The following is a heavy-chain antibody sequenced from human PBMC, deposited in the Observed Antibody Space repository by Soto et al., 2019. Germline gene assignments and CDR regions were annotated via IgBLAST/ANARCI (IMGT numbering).Heavy chain of an antibody. D-gene: IGHD3-3*01. CDR3: ARRAGFYDHWSGSNGGTDY. CDR2: VYPGDSDT. Sequence: GESLKISCKGSGYTFTSYWIAWVRQMPGKGLEWMGIVYPGDSDTRYSPSFQGQVTISADKSTSTAYLQWSSLEASDTAMYYCARRAGFYDHWSGSNGGTDYWGQGTLVTVSS. V-gene: IGHV5-51*01. J-gene: IGHJ4*02. CDR1: GYTFTSYW.